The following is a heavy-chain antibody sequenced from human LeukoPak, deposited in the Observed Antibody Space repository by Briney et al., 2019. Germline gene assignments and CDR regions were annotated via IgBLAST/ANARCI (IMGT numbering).Heavy chain of an antibody. J-gene: IGHJ5*02. V-gene: IGHV3-21*01. CDR2: ISSRSSYI. D-gene: IGHD1-1*01. CDR1: GFTFSSYW. CDR3: ARDLSGTTGSGVLFDP. Sequence: GRSLRLSCAASGFTFSSYWMNWVRQAPGKGLEWVSSISSRSSYIYYADSVKGRFTISRDNAKNSLYLQMNSLRAEDTAVYYCARDLSGTTGSGVLFDPWGQGTLVTVSS.